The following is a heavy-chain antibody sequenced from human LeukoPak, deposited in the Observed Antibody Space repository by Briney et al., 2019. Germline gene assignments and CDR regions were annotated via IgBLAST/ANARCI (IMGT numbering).Heavy chain of an antibody. CDR2: IYYSGST. CDR3: ARVEDYYGSGSYPVCYFDY. D-gene: IGHD3-10*01. J-gene: IGHJ4*02. Sequence: SETLSLTCTVSGGSISSSSYYWGWIRQPPGKGLEWIGSIYYSGSTSYNPSLKSRVTISVDTSKNQFSLKLTSVTAADTAVYYCARVEDYYGSGSYPVCYFDYWGQGTLVTVSS. V-gene: IGHV4-39*07. CDR1: GGSISSSSYY.